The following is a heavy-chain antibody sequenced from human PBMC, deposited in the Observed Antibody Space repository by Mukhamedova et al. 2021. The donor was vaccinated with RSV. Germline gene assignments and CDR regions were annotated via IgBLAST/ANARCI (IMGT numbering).Heavy chain of an antibody. V-gene: IGHV1-2*02. Sequence: GATGSAQKFQGRVTMTRDTSISTVYMELNNLISDDTAVYYCARDGPSAMVEFDYWVQGTLVTVSS. CDR2: GAT. J-gene: IGHJ4*02. CDR3: ARDGPSAMVEFDY. D-gene: IGHD5-18*01.